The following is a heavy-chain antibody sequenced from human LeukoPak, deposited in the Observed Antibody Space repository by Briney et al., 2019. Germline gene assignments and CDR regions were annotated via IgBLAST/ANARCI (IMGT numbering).Heavy chain of an antibody. CDR2: INHSGST. D-gene: IGHD2-15*01. V-gene: IGHV4-34*01. J-gene: IGHJ4*02. CDR3: ARGHPHPLVGEFDS. CDR1: GGSFSGYY. Sequence: SETLSLTCAVYGGSFSGYYWSWIRQPPGKGLEWIGEINHSGSTNYNPSLKSRVTISVDTSKNQFSLKLSSVTAADTAVYYCARGHPHPLVGEFDSWGQGTLVTVSS.